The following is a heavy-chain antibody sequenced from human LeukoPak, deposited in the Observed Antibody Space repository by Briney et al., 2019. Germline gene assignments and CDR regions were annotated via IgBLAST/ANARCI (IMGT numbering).Heavy chain of an antibody. CDR2: IYSSGST. J-gene: IGHJ5*02. V-gene: IGHV4-39*02. D-gene: IGHD2-2*01. Sequence: SETLSLTCTVSGASVSGSPYYWGWIRQPPGKGLEWIGSIYSSGSTYYNASLQSRVTISIETSKNQISLRLNSVTAADTAVYYCARVGMGYCSSTSCCTAFRGPRANWFDPWGQGTLVTVSS. CDR3: ARVGMGYCSSTSCCTAFRGPRANWFDP. CDR1: GASVSGSPYY.